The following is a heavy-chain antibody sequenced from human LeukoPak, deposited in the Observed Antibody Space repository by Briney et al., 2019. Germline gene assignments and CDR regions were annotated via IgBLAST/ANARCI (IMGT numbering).Heavy chain of an antibody. CDR1: GFTFSSYA. J-gene: IGHJ1*01. CDR3: AKGGRDSSGYYESHFQH. V-gene: IGHV3-23*01. Sequence: GGSLRLSCAASGFTFSSYAMSWVRQAPGKGLGWVSAISGSGGSTHYADSVKGRFTISRDNSKNTLYLQMNSLRAEDTAVYYCAKGGRDSSGYYESHFQHWGQGTLVTVSS. CDR2: ISGSGGST. D-gene: IGHD3-22*01.